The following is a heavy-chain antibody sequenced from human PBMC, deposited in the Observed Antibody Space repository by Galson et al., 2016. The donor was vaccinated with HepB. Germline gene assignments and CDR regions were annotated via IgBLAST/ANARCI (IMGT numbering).Heavy chain of an antibody. Sequence: SVKVSCKASGYDFINYGMHWLRQAPGQRPEWMAWINPENGNRKFSQKFQGRVTITEDTSATTVYMELSSLTSEDTAVYFCARGPLRGPFVYYYGMDVWGQGTPVTVSS. CDR2: INPENGNR. J-gene: IGHJ6*02. V-gene: IGHV1-3*01. CDR1: GYDFINYG. CDR3: ARGPLRGPFVYYYGMDV. D-gene: IGHD3-10*01.